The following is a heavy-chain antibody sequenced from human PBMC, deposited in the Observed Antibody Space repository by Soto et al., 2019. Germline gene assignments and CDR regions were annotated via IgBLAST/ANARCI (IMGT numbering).Heavy chain of an antibody. Sequence: ASVKVSCKASGGTFSSYAISWVRQAPGQGLEWMGGIIPIFGTANYAQKFQGRVTITADESTSTAYMELSSLRSEDTAVYYCARSGMYYYDSSGYYIYWGQGTLVTVSS. CDR3: ARSGMYYYDSSGYYIY. V-gene: IGHV1-69*13. D-gene: IGHD3-22*01. CDR2: IIPIFGTA. CDR1: GGTFSSYA. J-gene: IGHJ4*02.